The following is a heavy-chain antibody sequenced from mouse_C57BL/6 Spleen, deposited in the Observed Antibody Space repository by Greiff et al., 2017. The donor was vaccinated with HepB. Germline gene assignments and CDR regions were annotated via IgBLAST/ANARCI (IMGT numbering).Heavy chain of an antibody. CDR1: GYTFTSYW. D-gene: IGHD1-1*01. J-gene: IGHJ2*01. Sequence: VQLQQPGAELVRPGSSVKLSCKASGYTFTSYWMHWVKQRPIQGLEWIGNIDPSDSETHYNQKFKDKATLTVDKSSSTAYMQLSSLTSEDSAVYYCSRFYGVVAPFDYWGQGTTLTVSS. CDR2: IDPSDSET. CDR3: SRFYGVVAPFDY. V-gene: IGHV1-52*01.